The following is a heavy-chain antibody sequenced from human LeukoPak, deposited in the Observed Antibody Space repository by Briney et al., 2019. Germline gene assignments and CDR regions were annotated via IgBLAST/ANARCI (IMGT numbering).Heavy chain of an antibody. J-gene: IGHJ4*02. CDR2: IYYSGST. D-gene: IGHD6-6*01. CDR3: AESTAPRRLFDY. V-gene: IGHV4-39*01. Sequence: SETLSLTCTVSGGSISSSSYYWGWIRQPPGKGLEWIGSIYYSGSTYYNPSLKSRVTISVDTSKNQFSLRLNSVTAADTAVYYCAESTAPRRLFDYWGQGTLVTVSS. CDR1: GGSISSSSYY.